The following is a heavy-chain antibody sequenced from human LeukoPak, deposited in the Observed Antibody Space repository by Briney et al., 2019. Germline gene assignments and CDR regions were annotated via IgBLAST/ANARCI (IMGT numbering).Heavy chain of an antibody. Sequence: ASVKVSCKASGYTFTSYDINWVRQATGQGLEWMGWMNPNSGNTGYAQKFQGRVTITRNTSISTAYMELSSLRSEDTAVYYCARADYDFWSGPQPNWFDTWGQGTLVTVSS. CDR2: MNPNSGNT. D-gene: IGHD3-3*01. CDR3: ARADYDFWSGPQPNWFDT. CDR1: GYTFTSYD. V-gene: IGHV1-8*03. J-gene: IGHJ5*02.